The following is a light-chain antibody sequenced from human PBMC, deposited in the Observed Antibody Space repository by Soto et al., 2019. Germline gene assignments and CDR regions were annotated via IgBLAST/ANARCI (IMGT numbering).Light chain of an antibody. J-gene: IGKJ5*01. CDR2: YAS. CDR1: QSVSSY. CDR3: QQRSSWPPIT. V-gene: IGKV3-11*01. Sequence: EIVLTQSPATLPLSPGERHPLPCRPSQSVSSYLAWYQQKPGQAQRLLIYYASNRATGIPARFSSSVSGTAFTPTISSLETEDFAVYYCQQRSSWPPITCGQGTRGEIK.